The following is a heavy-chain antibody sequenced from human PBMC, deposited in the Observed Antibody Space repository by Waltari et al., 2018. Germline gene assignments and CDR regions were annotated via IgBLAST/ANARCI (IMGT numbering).Heavy chain of an antibody. Sequence: QLQLQESGPGLVKPSETLSLTCTVSGGSISSSSYYWGWIRQPPGKGLEWIGSIYYSGSTYYNPSLKSRVPISVDTSKNQFSLKLSSVTAADTAVYYCARRQWIQLWLTFDYWGQGTLVTVSS. V-gene: IGHV4-39*01. CDR1: GGSISSSSYY. CDR2: IYYSGST. D-gene: IGHD5-18*01. J-gene: IGHJ4*02. CDR3: ARRQWIQLWLTFDY.